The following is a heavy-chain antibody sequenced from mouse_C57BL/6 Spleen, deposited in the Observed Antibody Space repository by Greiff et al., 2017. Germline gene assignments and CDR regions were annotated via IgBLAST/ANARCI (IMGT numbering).Heavy chain of an antibody. J-gene: IGHJ3*01. Sequence: VQLKESGPGMVKPSQSLSLTCTVTGYSITSGYDWHWIRHFPGNKLEWMGYISYSGSTNYNPSLKSRISITHDTSKNHFFLKLNSVTTEDTATYYCARGGPLYRFAYWGQGTLVTVSA. CDR2: ISYSGST. D-gene: IGHD2-12*01. V-gene: IGHV3-1*01. CDR3: ARGGPLYRFAY. CDR1: GYSITSGYD.